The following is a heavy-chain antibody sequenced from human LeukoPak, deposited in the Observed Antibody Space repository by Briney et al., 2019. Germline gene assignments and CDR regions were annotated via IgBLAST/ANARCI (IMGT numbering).Heavy chain of an antibody. Sequence: GGSLRLSCAASGFTFSSYAMSWVRQAPGKGLEWVSAISGSGGSTYYADSVKGRFTISRDNSKNTLYLQMNSLRAEDTAVYYCARVKWFGELNFDYWGQGTLVTVSS. CDR2: ISGSGGST. V-gene: IGHV3-23*01. J-gene: IGHJ4*02. D-gene: IGHD3-10*01. CDR3: ARVKWFGELNFDY. CDR1: GFTFSSYA.